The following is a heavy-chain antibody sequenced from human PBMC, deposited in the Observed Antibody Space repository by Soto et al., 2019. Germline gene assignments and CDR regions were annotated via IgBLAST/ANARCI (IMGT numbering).Heavy chain of an antibody. V-gene: IGHV3-7*01. Sequence: GGSLRLSCAASGFTFSSYWMSWVRQAPGKGLEWVANIKQDGSEKYYVDSVKGRFTISRDNAKNSLYLQMNSLRAEDTAVYYCARDRLGYCTNGVCYLAAAGKGDDAFDIWGQGTMVTVSS. CDR1: GFTFSSYW. CDR2: IKQDGSEK. D-gene: IGHD2-8*01. CDR3: ARDRLGYCTNGVCYLAAAGKGDDAFDI. J-gene: IGHJ3*02.